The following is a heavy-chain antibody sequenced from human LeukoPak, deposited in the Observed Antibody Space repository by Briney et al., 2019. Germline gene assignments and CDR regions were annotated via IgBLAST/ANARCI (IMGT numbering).Heavy chain of an antibody. D-gene: IGHD5-24*01. CDR2: IRQDGSER. CDR3: ARDWGSTGYNLYDS. V-gene: IGHV3-7*01. Sequence: GGSLRLSCAASGFIFSNYWMTWVRQAPGKGLEWVAHIRQDGSERHYVDSVKDRFTISRDNAKNSLDLQMDSLRAEDTAVYYCARDWGSTGYNLYDSWGQGTLVTVSS. CDR1: GFIFSNYW. J-gene: IGHJ4*02.